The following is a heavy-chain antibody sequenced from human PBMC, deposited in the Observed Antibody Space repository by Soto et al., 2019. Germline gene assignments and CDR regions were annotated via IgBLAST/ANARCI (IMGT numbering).Heavy chain of an antibody. Sequence: AGGSLRVSCAAAGFTFSGYAMSWVRQAPEKGLEWVSAISSSGGNTYYADSAKGRFTISRDNSKNTLYLQMTSLRAEDTAVYYCAKMILSVGWYFDYWGQGILVTVSS. J-gene: IGHJ4*02. CDR3: AKMILSVGWYFDY. D-gene: IGHD3-9*01. CDR2: ISSSGGNT. CDR1: GFTFSGYA. V-gene: IGHV3-23*01.